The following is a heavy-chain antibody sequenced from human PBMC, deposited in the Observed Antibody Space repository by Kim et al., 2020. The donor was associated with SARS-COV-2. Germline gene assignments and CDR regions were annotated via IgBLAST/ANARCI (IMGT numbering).Heavy chain of an antibody. V-gene: IGHV4-59*01. CDR2: IYYSGST. J-gene: IGHJ6*03. CDR3: AQGAVATYYYYMDV. D-gene: IGHD6-19*01. CDR1: GRSISNYY. Sequence: SETLSLTCTVSGRSISNYYWSWIRQPPGKGLEWIGYIYYSGSTNYNPSLKSRVTISVDTSKNQFSLKLSSVTAADTAVYYCAQGAVATYYYYMDVWGKGTTVTVSS.